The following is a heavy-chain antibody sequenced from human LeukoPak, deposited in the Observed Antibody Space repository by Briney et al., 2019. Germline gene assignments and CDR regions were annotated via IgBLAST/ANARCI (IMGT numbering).Heavy chain of an antibody. CDR3: ARDGDKCSGGSCYSWSFDYYYGMDV. Sequence: GGSLRLSCAASGLTFSSHAFHWVRQAPGKGLEWVAVISSDGNNEYYADSVKGRFTISRDNSKNTLYVQMNSLRVEDTAVYYCARDGDKCSGGSCYSWSFDYYYGMDVWGQGTTVTVSS. V-gene: IGHV3-30-3*01. J-gene: IGHJ6*02. CDR2: ISSDGNNE. CDR1: GLTFSSHA. D-gene: IGHD2-15*01.